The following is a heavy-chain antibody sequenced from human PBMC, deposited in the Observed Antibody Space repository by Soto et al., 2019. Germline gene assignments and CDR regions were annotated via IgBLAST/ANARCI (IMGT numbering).Heavy chain of an antibody. CDR3: ARDRGYR. J-gene: IGHJ3*01. Sequence: EVQLVESGGGLVQPGGSLRLSCAASGFSVGDNYMKWVRQAPGKGLEWVSLIYSGGSTDYADSVKGRFTISRDNSKNTLFLQMNNLRVEDTAVYCCARDRGYRWGQGTMVTVSS. V-gene: IGHV3-66*01. D-gene: IGHD5-12*01. CDR2: IYSGGST. CDR1: GFSVGDNY.